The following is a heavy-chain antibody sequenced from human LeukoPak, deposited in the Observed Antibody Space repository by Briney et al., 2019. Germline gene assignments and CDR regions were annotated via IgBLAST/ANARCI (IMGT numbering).Heavy chain of an antibody. CDR3: ARVRGSWYSQGYMDV. J-gene: IGHJ6*03. V-gene: IGHV1-18*01. CDR1: GYTFTSYG. Sequence: ASVKVSCKASGYTFTSYGISWVRQAPGRGLEWMGWISAYNGNTNYAQKLQGRVTMTTDTSTSTAYMELRSLRSDDTAVYYCARVRGSWYSQGYMDVWGKGTTVTVSS. D-gene: IGHD6-13*01. CDR2: ISAYNGNT.